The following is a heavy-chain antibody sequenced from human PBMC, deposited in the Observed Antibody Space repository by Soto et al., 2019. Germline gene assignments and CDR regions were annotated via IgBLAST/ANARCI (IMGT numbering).Heavy chain of an antibody. CDR1: GGSISNRNW. J-gene: IGHJ4*02. Sequence: PSETLSLTCAVSGGSISNRNWWSWVRQPPGKGLEWIGEIYHSGSTNYNPSLKSRVTISEDKSKNQFSLQLTSVTAADTAVYHCVVTRRFLEWLVLFDYWGQGILVTVSS. CDR3: VVTRRFLEWLVLFDY. V-gene: IGHV4-4*02. CDR2: IYHSGST. D-gene: IGHD3-3*01.